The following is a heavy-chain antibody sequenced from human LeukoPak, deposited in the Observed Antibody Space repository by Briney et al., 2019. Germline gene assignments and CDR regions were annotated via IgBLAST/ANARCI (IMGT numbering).Heavy chain of an antibody. D-gene: IGHD4-23*01. Sequence: SETLSLTCTVSGSISSGSYYWSWIRQPAGKGLEWIGRIYTSGSTNYNPSLESRVTISVDTSKNQFSLKLSSVTAADTAVYYCARADYGGNPPADYWGQGTLVTVSS. CDR2: IYTSGST. J-gene: IGHJ4*02. CDR1: GSISSGSYY. CDR3: ARADYGGNPPADY. V-gene: IGHV4-61*02.